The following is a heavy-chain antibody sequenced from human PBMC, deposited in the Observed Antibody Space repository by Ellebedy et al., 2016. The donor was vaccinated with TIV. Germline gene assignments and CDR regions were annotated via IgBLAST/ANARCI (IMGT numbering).Heavy chain of an antibody. D-gene: IGHD1-1*01. Sequence: GESLKISCVASGFTFDDYGMSWVRQAPGKGLEWVSGINWNGGSTGYADSVKGRFTISRDNAKNSLYLQMNSLRAEDTALYHCARVMESQLDLDYWGQGTLVTVSS. CDR3: ARVMESQLDLDY. V-gene: IGHV3-20*01. CDR1: GFTFDDYG. J-gene: IGHJ4*02. CDR2: INWNGGST.